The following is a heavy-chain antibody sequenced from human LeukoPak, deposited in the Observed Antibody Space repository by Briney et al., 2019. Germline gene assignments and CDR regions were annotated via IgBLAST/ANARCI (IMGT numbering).Heavy chain of an antibody. D-gene: IGHD3-22*01. CDR1: GYSFTNYW. CDR3: ARSGYYFDSSGYYRIDY. V-gene: IGHV5-51*01. J-gene: IGHJ4*02. CDR2: IYPGDSDT. Sequence: GESLKISFKASGYSFTNYWIGWVRPMPGKGLEWMGIIYPGDSDTRYSPSFQGQVTISADKSISTAYLQWSSLKASDTAMYYCARSGYYFDSSGYYRIDYWGQGTLVAVSS.